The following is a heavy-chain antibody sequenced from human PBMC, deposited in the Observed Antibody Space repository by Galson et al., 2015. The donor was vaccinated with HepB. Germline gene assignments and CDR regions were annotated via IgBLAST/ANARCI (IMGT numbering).Heavy chain of an antibody. V-gene: IGHV3-7*03. Sequence: SLRLSCAASGFTFSSYWMTWVRQAPGKGLEWVANIKQDESEKYYVDSVKGRFTISRDNAKKSLYLQVNSLRAEDTALYYCARGGYNWNDEPFDYWGQGTLVTVSS. J-gene: IGHJ4*02. CDR3: ARGGYNWNDEPFDY. CDR2: IKQDESEK. D-gene: IGHD1-20*01. CDR1: GFTFSSYW.